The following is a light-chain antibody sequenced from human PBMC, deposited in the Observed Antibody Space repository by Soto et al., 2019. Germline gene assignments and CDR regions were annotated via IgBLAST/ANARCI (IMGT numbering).Light chain of an antibody. Sequence: QSALTQPASVSGSPGQSITISCTGTSSDVGGYNYVSWYQQHPGKAPKLMIYDDSNRPSGVSDRFSGSKSGNTASLTITGLQAEDEADYYCSSYKRSNTLVFGGGTKVTAL. J-gene: IGLJ2*01. V-gene: IGLV2-14*03. CDR1: SSDVGGYNY. CDR3: SSYKRSNTLV. CDR2: DDS.